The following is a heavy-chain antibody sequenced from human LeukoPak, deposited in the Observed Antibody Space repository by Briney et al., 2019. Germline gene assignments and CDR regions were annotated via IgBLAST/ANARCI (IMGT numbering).Heavy chain of an antibody. J-gene: IGHJ4*02. D-gene: IGHD1-14*01. CDR2: IYYSGST. Sequence: SETLSLTCTVSGGSISSSNYYWGWIRQPPGKGLECIGSIYYSGSTYYNPSLKGRVTISVDTSKNQFSLKLSSVTAADTAVYYCATGAGDFDHWGQGILVTVSS. CDR1: GGSISSSNYY. CDR3: ATGAGDFDH. V-gene: IGHV4-39*07.